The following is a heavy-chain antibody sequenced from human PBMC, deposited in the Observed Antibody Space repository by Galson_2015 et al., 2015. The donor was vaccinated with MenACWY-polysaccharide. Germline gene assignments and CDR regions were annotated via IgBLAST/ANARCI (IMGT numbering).Heavy chain of an antibody. D-gene: IGHD2-2*01. Sequence: SLRLSCAASGFTFSSYGMHWVRQAPGKGLEWVAIISYDGSKKYYADSVKGRVTISRDNSKNTLYLEMYSLRVEDTAVYYCARDSLKGEIPAAVSSPWVKGTLVTVSS. V-gene: IGHV3-30*03. CDR1: GFTFSSYG. J-gene: IGHJ5*02. CDR2: ISYDGSKK. CDR3: ARDSLKGEIPAAVSSP.